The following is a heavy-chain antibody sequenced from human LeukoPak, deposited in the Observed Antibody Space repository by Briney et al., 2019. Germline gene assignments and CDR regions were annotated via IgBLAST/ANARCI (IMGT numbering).Heavy chain of an antibody. CDR3: ARDKYGDYVDY. Sequence: PGGSLRPSCAASGFTFSSYWMSWVRQAPGKGLEWVANIKQDGSEKYYVDSVKGRFTISRDNAKNSLYLQMNSLRAEDTAVYYCARDKYGDYVDYWGQGTLVTVSS. V-gene: IGHV3-7*01. J-gene: IGHJ4*02. CDR1: GFTFSSYW. D-gene: IGHD4-17*01. CDR2: IKQDGSEK.